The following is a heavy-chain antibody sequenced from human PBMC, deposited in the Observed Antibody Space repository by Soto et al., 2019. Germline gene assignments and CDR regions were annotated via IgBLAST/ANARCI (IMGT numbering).Heavy chain of an antibody. J-gene: IGHJ4*02. CDR3: ARADYYGPGNFDY. CDR2: IYYSGST. CDR1: GGSISSGDYY. V-gene: IGHV4-30-4*01. Sequence: PSETLSLTCTVSGGSISSGDYYWSWIRQPPGKGLEWIGYIYYSGSTYYNPSLKSRVTISVDTSKNQFSLKLSSVTAADTAVYYCARADYYGPGNFDYWGQGTLVTVSS. D-gene: IGHD3-10*01.